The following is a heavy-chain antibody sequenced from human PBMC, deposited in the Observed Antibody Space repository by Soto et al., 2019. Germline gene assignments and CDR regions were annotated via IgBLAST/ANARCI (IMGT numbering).Heavy chain of an antibody. CDR3: AKALGLVDPFDY. J-gene: IGHJ4*02. Sequence: GGSLRLSCAASGFTFSSSAMSWVRQAPGKGLEWVSSISSSAARTYYPDSVRGRFTISRDNSKNTLSLQMNSLRAEDTAVYYCAKALGLVDPFDYWGQGTLVTVSS. V-gene: IGHV3-23*01. D-gene: IGHD2-8*02. CDR1: GFTFSSSA. CDR2: ISSSAART.